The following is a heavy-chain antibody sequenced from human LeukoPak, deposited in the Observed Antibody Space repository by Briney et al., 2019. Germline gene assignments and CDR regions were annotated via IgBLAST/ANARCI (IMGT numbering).Heavy chain of an antibody. CDR3: ARDHRYAFDN. Sequence: GGSLILSCAASGFTFSSYSMNWVRQAPGKGLEWVSSISSSSSYIYYADSVKGRFTISRDNAKNSLYLQMNSLRVKDTAVYYCARDHRYAFDNWGQGTLVTVSS. J-gene: IGHJ4*02. CDR2: ISSSSSYI. CDR1: GFTFSSYS. V-gene: IGHV3-21*01. D-gene: IGHD5-12*01.